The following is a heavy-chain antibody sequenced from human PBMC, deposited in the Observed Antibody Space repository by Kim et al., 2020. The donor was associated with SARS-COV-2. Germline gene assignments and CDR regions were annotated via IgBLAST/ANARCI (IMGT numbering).Heavy chain of an antibody. CDR3: ARGVGSGNYFHY. Sequence: SETLSLTCAVYGGSFSATSYYWSWIRQPPGKGLEWIGEINRGGSTNYNPSLTGRVTISLVTSNNQFSLKLNSVTAADTAVYYCARGVGSGNYFHYWGQGT. CDR1: GGSFSATSYY. CDR2: INRGGST. J-gene: IGHJ4*02. D-gene: IGHD3-10*01. V-gene: IGHV4-34*01.